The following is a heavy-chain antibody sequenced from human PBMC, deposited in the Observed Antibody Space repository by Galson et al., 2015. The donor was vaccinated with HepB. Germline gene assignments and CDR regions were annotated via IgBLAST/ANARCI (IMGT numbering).Heavy chain of an antibody. Sequence: SVKVSCKASGGTFSSYTISWVRQAPGRGLEWMGRIIPILGIANYAQKFQGRVTITADKSTSTAYMELSSLRSEDTAVYYCATGGTVDTAMAFDYWGQGTLVTVSS. J-gene: IGHJ4*02. CDR3: ATGGTVDTAMAFDY. D-gene: IGHD5-18*01. CDR2: IIPILGIA. V-gene: IGHV1-69*02. CDR1: GGTFSSYT.